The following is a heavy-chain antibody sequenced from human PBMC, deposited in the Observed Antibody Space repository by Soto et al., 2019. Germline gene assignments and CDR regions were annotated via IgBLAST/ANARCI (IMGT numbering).Heavy chain of an antibody. CDR2: IYYSGST. Sequence: PSETLSLTCTVSGAPITINYWSWIRQAPGKGLEWIGYIYYSGSTTYNPSLKSRVTMSADTSKDQFSLKLNSVTAADTAVYYCARDAGCPYDHWGPGILVTVSS. V-gene: IGHV4-59*01. J-gene: IGHJ4*01. CDR3: ARDAGCPYDH. CDR1: GAPITINY.